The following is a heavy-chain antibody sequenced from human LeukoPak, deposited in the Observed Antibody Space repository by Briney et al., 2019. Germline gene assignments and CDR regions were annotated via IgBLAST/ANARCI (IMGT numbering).Heavy chain of an antibody. Sequence: SVKVSCKASAGTFNTYAISWVRQAPRQGLEWMGRITPLSATPSQSQWIQGRVTITADISTNTVFLDLSSLRSEDTALYFCAGDPPGTPVGFDVWGQGTMVTVSS. J-gene: IGHJ3*01. CDR1: AGTFNTYA. D-gene: IGHD3-10*01. CDR2: ITPLSATP. CDR3: AGDPPGTPVGFDV. V-gene: IGHV1-69*06.